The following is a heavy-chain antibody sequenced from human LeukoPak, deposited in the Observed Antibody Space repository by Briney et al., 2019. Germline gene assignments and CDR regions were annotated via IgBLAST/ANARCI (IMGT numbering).Heavy chain of an antibody. CDR3: ARKTVAVAGKFDY. V-gene: IGHV3-7*01. CDR2: IKQDGSER. Sequence: PGGSLRLSCAASGFTFNTYWMSWVRRAPGKGLEWLANIKQDGSERYYADSVKGRFTISRDNAKNSLYLQMNSLRAGDTAVYYCARKTVAVAGKFDYWGQGTLVTVSS. CDR1: GFTFNTYW. D-gene: IGHD6-19*01. J-gene: IGHJ4*02.